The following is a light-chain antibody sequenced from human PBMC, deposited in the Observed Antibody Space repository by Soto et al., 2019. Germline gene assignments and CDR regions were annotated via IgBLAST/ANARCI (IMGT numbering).Light chain of an antibody. J-gene: IGKJ1*01. CDR1: QSVSSN. CDR3: QQYNNWTQR. Sequence: EIVMTQSPATLSVSPGERATLSCRASQSVSSNLAWYQQKPGQAPRLLIYGASTRATGIPARFSGSGSGTEFTLTISSLQSEHFAVYYCQQYNNWTQRFRKGTKVDTK. V-gene: IGKV3-15*01. CDR2: GAS.